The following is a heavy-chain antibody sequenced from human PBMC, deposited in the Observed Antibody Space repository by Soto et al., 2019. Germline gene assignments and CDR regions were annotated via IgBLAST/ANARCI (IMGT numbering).Heavy chain of an antibody. CDR1: GFTFSSYA. V-gene: IGHV3-23*01. CDR3: AKDGKIAAAGTWVKYFDY. Sequence: LRLSCAASGFTFSSYAMSWVRQAPGKGLEWVSAISGSGDKTYYADSVKGRITISRDNSKNTLYLQMNSLRAEDTAVYYCAKDGKIAAAGTWVKYFDYWGQGTLVTVSS. D-gene: IGHD6-13*01. CDR2: ISGSGDKT. J-gene: IGHJ4*02.